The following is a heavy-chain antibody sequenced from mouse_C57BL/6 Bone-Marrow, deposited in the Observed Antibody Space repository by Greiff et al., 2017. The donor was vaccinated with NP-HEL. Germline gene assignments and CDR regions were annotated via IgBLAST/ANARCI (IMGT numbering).Heavy chain of an antibody. V-gene: IGHV5-9-1*02. Sequence: EVKLVEPGAGLVKPGGSLKLSCAASGFTFSSYCMSWVRQTPEQGLEWVAYISSCGGYIYYADTLKGRFTISRDNARNSLYLQMSCLKSEDTAMYYCTRGGYCYFDVWGTGTTVTVSS. CDR3: TRGGYCYFDV. CDR2: ISSCGGYI. J-gene: IGHJ1*03. CDR1: GFTFSSYC.